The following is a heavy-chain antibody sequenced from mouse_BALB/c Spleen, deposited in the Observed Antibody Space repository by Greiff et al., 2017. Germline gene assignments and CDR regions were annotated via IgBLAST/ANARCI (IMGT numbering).Heavy chain of an antibody. D-gene: IGHD2-1*01. CDR3: ARERDGNYGFAY. J-gene: IGHJ3*01. V-gene: IGHV5-17*02. CDR2: ISSGSSTI. CDR1: GFTFSSFG. Sequence: EVKLMESGGGLVQPGGSRKLSCAASGFTFSSFGMHWVRQAPEKGLEWVAYISSGSSTIYYADTVKGRFTISRDNPKNTLFLQMTSLRSEDTAMYYCARERDGNYGFAYWGQGTLVTVSA.